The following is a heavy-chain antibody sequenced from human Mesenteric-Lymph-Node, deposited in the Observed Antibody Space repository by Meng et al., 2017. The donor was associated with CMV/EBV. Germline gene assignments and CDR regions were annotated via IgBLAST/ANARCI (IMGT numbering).Heavy chain of an antibody. CDR3: ARVHCSSTRCYFWGYFQH. Sequence: SISIGDNYWSWIRQPPGKGLEWIGYIYYSGSTYYNPSLKSRVTISVDTSKNQFSLKLTSVTAADTAVYYCARVHCSSTRCYFWGYFQHWGQGTLVTVSS. D-gene: IGHD2-2*01. V-gene: IGHV4-30-4*08. J-gene: IGHJ1*01. CDR2: IYYSGST. CDR1: SISIGDNY.